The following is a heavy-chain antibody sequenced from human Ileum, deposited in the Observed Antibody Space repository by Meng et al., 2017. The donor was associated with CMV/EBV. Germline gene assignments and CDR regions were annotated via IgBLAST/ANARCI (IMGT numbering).Heavy chain of an antibody. CDR2: LNNRGRI. V-gene: IGHV4-34*02. CDR3: VRGRSDLLASWFDP. Sequence: QVQLQQWGDGLLKSSETLSPTGAVSGGLFNGYFGNWIRQPPGRGLEWIGELNNRGRITYNVSLKSRLTISLDTSKGQFSLTVTSMTAADTAIYYCVRGRSDLLASWFDPWGQGTLVTVSS. CDR1: GGLFNGYF. D-gene: IGHD3-9*01. J-gene: IGHJ5*02.